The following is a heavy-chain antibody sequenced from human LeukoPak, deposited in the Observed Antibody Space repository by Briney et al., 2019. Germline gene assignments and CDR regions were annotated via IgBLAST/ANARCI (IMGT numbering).Heavy chain of an antibody. CDR1: GFTVSSNY. CDR2: IYSGGST. V-gene: IGHV3-53*01. Sequence: PGGSLRLSCAASGFTVSSNYMSWVRQAPGKGLEWVSVIYSGGSTYYADSVKGRFTISRDNSKNTLYLQMNSLRAEDTAVYYCAKAPLWFGELFQYFDYWGQGTLVTVSS. CDR3: AKAPLWFGELFQYFDY. D-gene: IGHD3-10*01. J-gene: IGHJ4*02.